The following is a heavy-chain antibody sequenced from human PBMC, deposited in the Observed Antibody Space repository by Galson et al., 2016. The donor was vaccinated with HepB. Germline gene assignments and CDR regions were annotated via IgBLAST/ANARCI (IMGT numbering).Heavy chain of an antibody. J-gene: IGHJ6*02. CDR3: AKAVTRNTIFGVVTGKEGAHYGMDV. V-gene: IGHV3-7*03. Sequence: SLRLSCAASGFTFSCYWMSWVRQAPGKGLEWVANINQDGSEKNYVDSVKGRFTISRDNAKNTLYLQMNSLRAEDTAVYYCAKAVTRNTIFGVVTGKEGAHYGMDVWGQGTTVTVSS. D-gene: IGHD3-3*01. CDR2: INQDGSEK. CDR1: GFTFSCYW.